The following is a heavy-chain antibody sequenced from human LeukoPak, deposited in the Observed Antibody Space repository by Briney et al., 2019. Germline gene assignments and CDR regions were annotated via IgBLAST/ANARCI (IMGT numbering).Heavy chain of an antibody. CDR1: GFTFNNFG. CDR2: MGYEGIHK. Sequence: GGSLRLXCAASGFTFNNFGMHWVRQAPGKGLEWVAFMGYEGIHKYYADSVKGRFTISKDNSKATLYLQMNSLRPEDTAVYYCARDLHGGYSSDYWGQGTLVTVSS. V-gene: IGHV3-30*02. D-gene: IGHD4-23*01. J-gene: IGHJ4*02. CDR3: ARDLHGGYSSDY.